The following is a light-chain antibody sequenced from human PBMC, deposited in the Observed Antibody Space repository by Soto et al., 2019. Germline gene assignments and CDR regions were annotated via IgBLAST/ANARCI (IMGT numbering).Light chain of an antibody. CDR2: AAS. CDR1: QGISSY. CDR3: QQYYSLPSLS. Sequence: AIRMTQSPSSFSASTGDRVTITCRASQGISSYLAWYQQKPGKAPKLLIYAASTLQSGVPSRFSGSGSGTDFTLTISCLQSEDFATYYCQQYYSLPSLSFGGGTKVEIK. V-gene: IGKV1-8*01. J-gene: IGKJ4*01.